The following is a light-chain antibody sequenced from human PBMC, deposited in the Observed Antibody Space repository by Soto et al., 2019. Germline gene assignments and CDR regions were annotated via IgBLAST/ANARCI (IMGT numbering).Light chain of an antibody. Sequence: QSALTQPASVSGSPGQSITISCTGTSSDVGRYNLVSWYQHHPDKAPKIMIYEVTKRPSGVSNRFSASKSGNTASLTISGLQAEDEADYYCCSYVGTSTYVFGTGTKLTVL. CDR3: CSYVGTSTYV. CDR2: EVT. CDR1: SSDVGRYNL. V-gene: IGLV2-23*02. J-gene: IGLJ1*01.